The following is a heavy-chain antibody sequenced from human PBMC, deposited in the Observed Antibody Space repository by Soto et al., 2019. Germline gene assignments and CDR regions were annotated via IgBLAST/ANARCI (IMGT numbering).Heavy chain of an antibody. CDR3: ASEVVVPAAIGTNYYYYGMDV. V-gene: IGHV1-18*01. J-gene: IGHJ6*02. CDR1: GYTFTSYG. CDR2: ISACNGNT. Sequence: ASVKVSCKASGYTFTSYGISWVRQAPGQGLEWMGWISACNGNTNYAQKLQGRVTITRDTSASTAHMELSSLRSEDTAVYYCASEVVVPAAIGTNYYYYGMDVWGQGTTVTVS. D-gene: IGHD2-2*02.